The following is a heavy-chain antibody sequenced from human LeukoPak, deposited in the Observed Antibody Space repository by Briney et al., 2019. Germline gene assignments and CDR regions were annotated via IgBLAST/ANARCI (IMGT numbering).Heavy chain of an antibody. CDR2: INHSGST. J-gene: IGHJ3*02. CDR3: ARHRSISLDAFDI. V-gene: IGHV4-34*01. CDR1: GGSFSGYY. Sequence: PSETLSLTCAVYGGSFSGYYWSWIRQPPGKGLEWIGEINHSGSTNYNPSLKSRVTISVDTSKNQFSLKLSSVTAADTTVYYCARHRSISLDAFDIWGQGTVVTVSS.